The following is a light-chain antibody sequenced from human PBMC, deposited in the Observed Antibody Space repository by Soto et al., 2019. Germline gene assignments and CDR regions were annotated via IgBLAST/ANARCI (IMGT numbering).Light chain of an antibody. CDR2: GAS. V-gene: IGKV3-20*01. CDR1: QSVSTNY. Sequence: EIVLTQSPGTLSLSPGERATLSCRASQSVSTNYLAWYQRKPGQAPRLLIYGASNRATGIPDRFSGSGSGTDFTLTITRLEPEYFAVYYCHQYGSSTPPFGQGTKGEIK. CDR3: HQYGSSTPP. J-gene: IGKJ1*01.